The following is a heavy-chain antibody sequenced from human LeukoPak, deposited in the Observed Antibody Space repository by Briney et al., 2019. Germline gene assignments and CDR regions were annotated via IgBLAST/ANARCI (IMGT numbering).Heavy chain of an antibody. CDR1: GFTFSSYA. CDR3: AKDQLLWFGELSDLDY. D-gene: IGHD3-10*01. Sequence: GGSLRLSCAASGFTFSSYAMSWVRQAPGKGLEWVSAISGSGGSTYYADSVKGRFAISRDNSKNMLYLQMNSLRAEDTAVYYCAKDQLLWFGELSDLDYWGQGTLVTVSS. J-gene: IGHJ4*02. V-gene: IGHV3-23*01. CDR2: ISGSGGST.